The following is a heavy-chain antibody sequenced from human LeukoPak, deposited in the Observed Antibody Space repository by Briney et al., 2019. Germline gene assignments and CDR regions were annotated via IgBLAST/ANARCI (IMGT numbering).Heavy chain of an antibody. CDR3: ARDRRLGYCSGGSCSSARTYYFDY. V-gene: IGHV4-34*01. J-gene: IGHJ4*02. D-gene: IGHD2-15*01. CDR1: GGSFSGYY. CDR2: INHSGST. Sequence: SESLSLTCAVYGGSFSGYYWRWIRQPPGKGLEWIGEINHSGSTNYNPSLKSRVTISVDTSKNQFSLKLSSVTAADTAVYYCARDRRLGYCSGGSCSSARTYYFDYWGQGTLVTVSS.